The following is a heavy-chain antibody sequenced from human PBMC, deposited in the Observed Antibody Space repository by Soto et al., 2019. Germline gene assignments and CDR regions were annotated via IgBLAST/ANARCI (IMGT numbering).Heavy chain of an antibody. V-gene: IGHV3-48*03. CDR2: ISSSGSTI. Sequence: PGGSLRLSCAASGFTFSSYEMNWVRQAPGKGLEWVSYISSSGSTIYYADSVKGRFTISRDNAKNSLYLQMNSLRAEDTAVSYCALFYYGMDVWGQGTTVTVSS. CDR1: GFTFSSYE. J-gene: IGHJ6*02. CDR3: ALFYYGMDV.